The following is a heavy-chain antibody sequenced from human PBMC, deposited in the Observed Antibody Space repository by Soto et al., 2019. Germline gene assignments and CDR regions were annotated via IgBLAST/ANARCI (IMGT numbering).Heavy chain of an antibody. V-gene: IGHV3-23*01. CDR2: FSGGSGAI. J-gene: IGHJ4*02. CDR1: GFSLGPYG. D-gene: IGHD1-1*01. CDR3: ARWNGFGDS. Sequence: QLLQSGGGLVQPGGSLRLSCAVSGFSLGPYGVTWVRQTPEKGLEWVTGFSGGSGAIFYADSVRGRFTLSRDSSTAYLQMNNLRPEDTAVYFCARWNGFGDSWGQGSLVTVSS.